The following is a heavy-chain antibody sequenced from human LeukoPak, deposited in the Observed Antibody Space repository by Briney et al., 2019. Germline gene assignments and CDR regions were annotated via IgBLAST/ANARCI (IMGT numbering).Heavy chain of an antibody. CDR2: INPNTGRS. CDR3: ARGTYYDSSGYSGVRLFDY. J-gene: IGHJ4*02. CDR1: GYTFSGYY. D-gene: IGHD3-22*01. V-gene: IGHV1-2*02. Sequence: ASVKVSCKASGYTFSGYYMHWVRQAPGQGLEWMGWINPNTGRSNYAQNFQGRVTMTSDTSISTAYMELNSLRSDDTAVYYCARGTYYDSSGYSGVRLFDYWGQGTLLTVSS.